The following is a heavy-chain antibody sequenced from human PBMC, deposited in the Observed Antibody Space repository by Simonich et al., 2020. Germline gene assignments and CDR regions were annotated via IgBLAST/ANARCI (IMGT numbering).Heavy chain of an antibody. V-gene: IGHV3-21*01. CDR1: GFTFSSYI. Sequence: EVQLVESGGGLVTPGGSLRLSCAASGFTFSSYIMNWVRQAPGKWLEWVSSISSSSSYIYYADAVKGRFNISRDNAKNALYLQMNSLRAEDTAVYYCARWIAVAGTGAYGMDVWGQGTTVTVSS. CDR2: ISSSSSYI. CDR3: ARWIAVAGTGAYGMDV. J-gene: IGHJ6*02. D-gene: IGHD6-19*01.